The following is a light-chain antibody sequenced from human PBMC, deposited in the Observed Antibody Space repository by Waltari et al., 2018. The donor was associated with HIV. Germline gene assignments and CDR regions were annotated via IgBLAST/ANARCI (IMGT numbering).Light chain of an antibody. Sequence: DIQLTQSPSSLSASVGDRVPITCQASHDISNYLDWYQHKPGQAPKLLIYDESNLEIGVPARFSGSGSGTEFTLTISSLQPEDVATYYCHQYENLPPTFGGGTKVEIK. V-gene: IGKV1-33*01. CDR2: DES. J-gene: IGKJ4*01. CDR3: HQYENLPPT. CDR1: HDISNY.